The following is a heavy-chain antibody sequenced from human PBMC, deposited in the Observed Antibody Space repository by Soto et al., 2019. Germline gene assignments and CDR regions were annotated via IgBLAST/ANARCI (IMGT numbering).Heavy chain of an antibody. CDR2: IWYDGSNK. CDR3: ARERREGFRPGYGMAL. J-gene: IGHJ6*01. CDR1: GFTFSSYG. D-gene: IGHD1-26*01. V-gene: IGHV3-33*01. Sequence: QVQLVESGGGVVQPGRSLRLSCAASGFTFSSYGMHWVRQAPGKGLEWVAVIWYDGSNKYYADSVTGRFTISRDNSKNTVHLQMNSLTAEDTAVYYCARERREGFRPGYGMALWGQGATVTVSS.